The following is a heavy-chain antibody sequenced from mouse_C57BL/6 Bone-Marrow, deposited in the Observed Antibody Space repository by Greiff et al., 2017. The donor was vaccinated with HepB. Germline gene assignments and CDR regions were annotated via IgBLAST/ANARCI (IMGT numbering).Heavy chain of an antibody. D-gene: IGHD1-1*01. J-gene: IGHJ4*01. CDR1: GFSLSTSGMG. CDR3: ARYYYGSTMEY. V-gene: IGHV8-12*01. CDR2: IYWDDDK. Sequence: QVTLKESGPGILQSSQTLSLTCSFSGFSLSTSGMGVSWLRQPSGKGLEWLAHIYWDDDKRYNPSLKSRLTISKNTSRNQVFLKITSVDTADTDTYYCARYYYGSTMEYWGQGTSVTVSS.